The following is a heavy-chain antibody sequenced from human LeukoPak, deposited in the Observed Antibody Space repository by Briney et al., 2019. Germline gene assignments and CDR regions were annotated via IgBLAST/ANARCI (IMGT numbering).Heavy chain of an antibody. CDR2: INGIGAST. J-gene: IGHJ6*02. CDR3: TKDRESYYYSFAMDV. Sequence: PGGSLRLSCAASGFSFTNYCMTWVRQAPGKGLEWLSAINGIGASTYYADSVQGRCTISRDNSKNTLYMQMNSLRAEDTDVYVCTKDRESYYYSFAMDVWGQGTPVTISS. CDR1: GFSFTNYC. V-gene: IGHV3-23*01.